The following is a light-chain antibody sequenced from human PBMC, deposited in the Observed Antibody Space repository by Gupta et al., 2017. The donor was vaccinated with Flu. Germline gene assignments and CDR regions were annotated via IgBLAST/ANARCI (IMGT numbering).Light chain of an antibody. CDR1: AGAVISDYS. Sequence: TVVTQEPSLTVSLGGAVTLTCAASAGAVISDYSPSWFKQKPGQPHRSLIYKTDKKHAWTPARYSGSFRGGKAARTLSGAKTEDEDDYFCLRRYGGVWVFGGGTKLTVL. CDR3: LRRYGGVWV. V-gene: IGLV7-43*01. CDR2: KTD. J-gene: IGLJ3*02.